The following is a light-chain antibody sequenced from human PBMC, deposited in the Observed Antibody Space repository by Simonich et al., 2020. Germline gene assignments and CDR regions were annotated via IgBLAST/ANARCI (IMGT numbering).Light chain of an antibody. Sequence: QSALTQPVSVSGSPGQSITISCTGTSSDVGSYNLVSWYQQHPGKAPKLMIYEGSKRSSGVSNRFAGSKSGNTASLTISGLQAEDEADYYCCSYAGSSTVVFGGGTKLTVL. CDR1: SSDVGSYNL. CDR2: EGS. V-gene: IGLV2-23*01. J-gene: IGLJ2*01. CDR3: CSYAGSSTVV.